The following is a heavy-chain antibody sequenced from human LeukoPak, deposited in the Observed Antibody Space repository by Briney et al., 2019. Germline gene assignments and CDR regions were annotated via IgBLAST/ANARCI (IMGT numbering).Heavy chain of an antibody. CDR2: ISWNSGSI. Sequence: PGGSLRLSCAASGFTFDDYAMHWVRQAPGKGLEWVSGISWNSGSIGYADSVKGRFTISRDNAKNSLYLQMNSLRAEDMALYYCAKDESRYCSSTSCSFDYWGQGTLVTVSS. D-gene: IGHD2-2*01. V-gene: IGHV3-9*03. J-gene: IGHJ4*02. CDR1: GFTFDDYA. CDR3: AKDESRYCSSTSCSFDY.